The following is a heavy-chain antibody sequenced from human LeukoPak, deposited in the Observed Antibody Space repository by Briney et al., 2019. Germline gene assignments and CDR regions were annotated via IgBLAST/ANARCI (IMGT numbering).Heavy chain of an antibody. CDR1: GFTFSNYA. J-gene: IGHJ6*03. Sequence: PGGSLRLSCAATGFTFSNYAMSLGRQAPGKGLEWVSAVCGRGGTTYYAESVKDRFTIVRDNSKNTLYLQMNSLRADDTAVYYCAKSAGFLEWLFPGSYRDVWGKETAVTVS. CDR2: VCGRGGTT. V-gene: IGHV3-23*01. D-gene: IGHD3-3*01. CDR3: AKSAGFLEWLFPGSYRDV.